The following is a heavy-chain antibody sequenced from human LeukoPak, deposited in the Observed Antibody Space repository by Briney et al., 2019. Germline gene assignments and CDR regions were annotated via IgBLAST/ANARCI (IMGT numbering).Heavy chain of an antibody. V-gene: IGHV3-64*01. CDR1: GFTFSTYA. J-gene: IGHJ4*02. CDR3: ARRYCSSTSCYWFDY. Sequence: GGSLRLSCAASGFTFSTYAMHWVRQAPGKGLEYVSAISNDGSSTYYANTVKGRLTISRDNSKNTLFLQMTSLRAEDMAVYYCARRYCSSTSCYWFDYWGQGTLVTVSS. CDR2: ISNDGSST. D-gene: IGHD2-2*01.